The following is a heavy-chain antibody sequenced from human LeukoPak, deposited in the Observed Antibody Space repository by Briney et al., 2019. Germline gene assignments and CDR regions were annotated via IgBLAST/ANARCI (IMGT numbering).Heavy chain of an antibody. CDR1: GYTFTGYY. CDR3: ARDQRYCGGDCYDAFDI. V-gene: IGHV1-2*02. Sequence: ASVKVSCKASGYTFTGYYMHWVRQAPGQGLEWMGWINPNSGGTNYAQKFQGRVTMTRDTSISTAYMELSRLRSDDTAVYYCARDQRYCGGDCYDAFDIWGQGTMVTVSS. D-gene: IGHD2-21*02. CDR2: INPNSGGT. J-gene: IGHJ3*02.